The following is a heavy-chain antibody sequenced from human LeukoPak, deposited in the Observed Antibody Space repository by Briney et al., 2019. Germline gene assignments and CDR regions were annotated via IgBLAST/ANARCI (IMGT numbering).Heavy chain of an antibody. D-gene: IGHD2-15*01. CDR3: ARDSCSGGSCYWKFDP. J-gene: IGHJ5*02. Sequence: PGGSLRLSCAASGFTFSSYAMSWVRQAPGKGLEWVSAISGSGGSTYYADSVKGRFTISRDNAKNSLYLQMNSLRAEDTAVYYCARDSCSGGSCYWKFDPWGQGTLVTVSS. CDR1: GFTFSSYA. V-gene: IGHV3-23*01. CDR2: ISGSGGST.